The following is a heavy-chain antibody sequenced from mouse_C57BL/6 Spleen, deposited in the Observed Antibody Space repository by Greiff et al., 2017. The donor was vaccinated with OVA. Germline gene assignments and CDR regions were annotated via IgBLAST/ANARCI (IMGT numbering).Heavy chain of an antibody. CDR3: ERSGN. Sequence: VQLQQSGPELVKPGASVKISCKASGYTFTDYYMNWVKQSHGKSLEWIGDINPNNGGTSYNQKFKGKATLTVDKSSSTAYMELRSLTTEDSADDYSERSGNWGQGTTLTVSS. J-gene: IGHJ2*01. D-gene: IGHD3-1*01. CDR1: GYTFTDYY. V-gene: IGHV1-26*01. CDR2: INPNNGGT.